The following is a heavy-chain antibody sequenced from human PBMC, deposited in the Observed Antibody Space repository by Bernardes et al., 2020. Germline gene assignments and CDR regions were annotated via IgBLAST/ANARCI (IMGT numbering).Heavy chain of an antibody. CDR2: AYWDGDK. V-gene: IGHV2-5*02. J-gene: IGHJ3*01. CDR1: RFSLTPGTVG. Sequence: SGLTLSKPTETLTLTCPFSRFSLTPGTVGVAWIRQPPGQALEWVAIAYWDGDKRYRPSLSSRLTITKDTSKNQVVLRMTDMDPADTGTYFCARTTITYGGVVGIDAFDVWGQGTVVIVST. D-gene: IGHD3-16*02. CDR3: ARTTITYGGVVGIDAFDV.